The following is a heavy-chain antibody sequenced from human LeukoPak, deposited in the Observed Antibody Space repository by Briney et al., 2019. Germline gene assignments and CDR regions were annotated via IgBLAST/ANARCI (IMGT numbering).Heavy chain of an antibody. D-gene: IGHD5-18*01. J-gene: IGHJ3*02. Sequence: GGSLRLSCAASGFTFSSYGMHWVRQAPGKGLEWVAFIRYDGNNKYYADSVKGRFTISRDNSKNTLYLQMNSLRAEDTAVYYCAKGTAQDAFDIWGQGTMVTVSS. CDR2: IRYDGNNK. CDR1: GFTFSSYG. V-gene: IGHV3-30*02. CDR3: AKGTAQDAFDI.